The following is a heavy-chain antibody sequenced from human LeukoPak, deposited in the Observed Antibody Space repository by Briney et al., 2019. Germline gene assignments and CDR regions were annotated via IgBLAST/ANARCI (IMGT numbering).Heavy chain of an antibody. D-gene: IGHD3-3*01. CDR3: ARAPITIFALNYQYMDV. Sequence: PSETLSLACTVSGDSMNRNNFYWGWIRQPPGKGLEWIGSIYYSGLTYYNPSLKSRVTISIDTSKNQFSLKMSSVTAADTAVYYCARAPITIFALNYQYMDVWGKGTTVTVSS. CDR2: IYYSGLT. CDR1: GDSMNRNNFY. J-gene: IGHJ6*03. V-gene: IGHV4-39*07.